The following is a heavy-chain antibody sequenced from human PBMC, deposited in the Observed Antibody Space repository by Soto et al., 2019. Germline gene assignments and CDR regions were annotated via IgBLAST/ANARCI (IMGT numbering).Heavy chain of an antibody. Sequence: SETLSLTCAVYNVPFSGYYWNWIRQPPGKGLERIGEISQSGNSDYNVSLKSRVTISVDKSKNQSSLKLKSVTAADTAVYYCARGDSGSYFDYWGRGTAVTVSS. J-gene: IGHJ4*03. D-gene: IGHD1-26*01. CDR2: ISQSGNS. CDR3: ARGDSGSYFDY. CDR1: NVPFSGYY. V-gene: IGHV4-34*01.